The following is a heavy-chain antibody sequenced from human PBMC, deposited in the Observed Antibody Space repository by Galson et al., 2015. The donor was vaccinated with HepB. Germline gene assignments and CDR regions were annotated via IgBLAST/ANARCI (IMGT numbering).Heavy chain of an antibody. J-gene: IGHJ4*01. CDR1: GYTFINYG. CDR2: ISVYNGNA. V-gene: IGHV1-18*01. Sequence: SVKVSCKASGYTFINYGIIWVRQAPGQGLEWMGWISVYNGNAKYAQKFQGRVTMTTDTPMSTAYMELSSLRSDDTAVYYCARDYPCNNITCYRGHAYYWGQGNLVTGPS. CDR3: ARDYPCNNITCYRGHAYY. D-gene: IGHD2-2*02.